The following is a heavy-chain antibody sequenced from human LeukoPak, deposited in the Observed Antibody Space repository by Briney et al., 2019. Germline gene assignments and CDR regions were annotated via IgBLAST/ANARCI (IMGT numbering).Heavy chain of an antibody. CDR2: IYYSGST. D-gene: IGHD3-22*01. CDR3: ARANYYDSSGLYY. CDR1: GGSISSYY. Sequence: PSETLSLTCTVSGGSISSYYWSWIRQPPGKGLEWIGYIYYSGSTNYNPSLKSRVTMSVDTSKNQFSLKLSSVTAADTAVHYCARANYYDSSGLYYWGQGTLVTVSS. J-gene: IGHJ4*02. V-gene: IGHV4-59*12.